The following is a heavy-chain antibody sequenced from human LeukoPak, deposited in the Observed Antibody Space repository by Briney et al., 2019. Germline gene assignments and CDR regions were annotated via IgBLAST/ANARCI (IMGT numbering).Heavy chain of an antibody. V-gene: IGHV3-66*03. J-gene: IGHJ5*02. D-gene: IGHD3-3*02. CDR1: GFSVRNYY. Sequence: GGSLRLSCAATGFSVRNYYMSWVRQAPGKGLEWVSLIRDSGGTFYIDSVKGRFTISRDDSKNTVYLQMNRLRVEDTAVYFCARDRAATEHWVEFDLWGQGTLVTVSS. CDR3: ARDRAATEHWVEFDL. CDR2: IRDSGGT.